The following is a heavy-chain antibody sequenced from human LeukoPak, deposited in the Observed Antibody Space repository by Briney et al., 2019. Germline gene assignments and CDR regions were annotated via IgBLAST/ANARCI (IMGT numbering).Heavy chain of an antibody. Sequence: PSETLSLTCTVSGGSISSSTYYWGWIRQPPGKGLEWIGEINHSGSTNYNPSLKSRVSISVDTSKNQFSLKLSSVTAADTAVYYCARRRLVDRLFDYWGQGTLVTVSS. CDR3: ARRRLVDRLFDY. CDR2: INHSGST. V-gene: IGHV4-39*07. D-gene: IGHD6-6*01. CDR1: GGSISSSTYY. J-gene: IGHJ4*02.